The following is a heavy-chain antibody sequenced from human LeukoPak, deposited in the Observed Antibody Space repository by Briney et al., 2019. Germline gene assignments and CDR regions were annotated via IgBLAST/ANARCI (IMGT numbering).Heavy chain of an antibody. CDR3: VRGGGYSFWFDP. CDR2: IIPMYDVA. CDR1: GGSFSSYA. J-gene: IGHJ5*02. V-gene: IGHV1-69*10. Sequence: SVKVSCKASGGSFSSYAITWVRQAPGQGLEWMGGIIPMYDVANYAQKFQGRVTITADKSTTTTYMELTSLRSDDTAVYYCVRGGGYSFWFDPWGQGTLVTVSS. D-gene: IGHD5-18*01.